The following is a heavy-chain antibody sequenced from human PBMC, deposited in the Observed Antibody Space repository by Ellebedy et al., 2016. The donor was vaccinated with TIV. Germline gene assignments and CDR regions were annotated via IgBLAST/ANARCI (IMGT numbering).Heavy chain of an antibody. CDR3: VRDGIVGGTTEYYFDY. J-gene: IGHJ4*02. CDR1: GFTLSSYW. D-gene: IGHD1-26*01. Sequence: GESLKISCAASGFTLSSYWMHWVRQAPGKGLVWVSRITTDGRSIDYADSVKGRFTISRDNAKNTLYLQMNSLRDEDTAVYYCVRDGIVGGTTEYYFDYWGQGTLVTVSS. V-gene: IGHV3-74*01. CDR2: ITTDGRSI.